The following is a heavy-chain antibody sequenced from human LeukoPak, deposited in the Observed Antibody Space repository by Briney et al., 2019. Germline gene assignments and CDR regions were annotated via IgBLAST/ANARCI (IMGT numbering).Heavy chain of an antibody. J-gene: IGHJ4*02. CDR1: GGSIRSYY. CDR2: IYFSGST. D-gene: IGHD3-3*01. CDR3: ARSYDTNFDY. Sequence: TSETLSLTCTVSGGSIRSYYWSWIRLPPGKGLEWIGYIYFSGSTSYNPSLKSRVTISVDRSKNQFSLKLSSVAAADTAVYYCARSYDTNFDYWGQGTLVTVSS. V-gene: IGHV4-59*01.